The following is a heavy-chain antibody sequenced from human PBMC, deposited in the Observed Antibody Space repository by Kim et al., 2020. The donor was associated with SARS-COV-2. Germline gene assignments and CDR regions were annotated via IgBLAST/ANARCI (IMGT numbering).Heavy chain of an antibody. Sequence: GGSLRLSCAASGFTFSSYAMSWVRQAPGKGLEWVSAISGSGGSTYYADSVKGRFTISRDNSKNTLYLQMNSLRAEDTAVYYCAKDRKQQLVDDYYYGMDVWGQGTTVTVSS. CDR3: AKDRKQQLVDDYYYGMDV. D-gene: IGHD6-13*01. CDR2: ISGSGGST. CDR1: GFTFSSYA. J-gene: IGHJ6*02. V-gene: IGHV3-23*01.